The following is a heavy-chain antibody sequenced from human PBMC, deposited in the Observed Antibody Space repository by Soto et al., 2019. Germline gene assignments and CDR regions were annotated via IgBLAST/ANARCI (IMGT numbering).Heavy chain of an antibody. Sequence: GASVKVSCKASGFTFTSSAMQWVRQARGQRLEWIGWIVVGSGNTNYAQKFQERVTITRDMSTSTAYMELSSLRSEDTAVYYCAAEVVPAAIHYYGMDVWGRGTTVTVSS. J-gene: IGHJ6*02. D-gene: IGHD2-2*01. CDR1: GFTFTSSA. V-gene: IGHV1-58*02. CDR3: AAEVVPAAIHYYGMDV. CDR2: IVVGSGNT.